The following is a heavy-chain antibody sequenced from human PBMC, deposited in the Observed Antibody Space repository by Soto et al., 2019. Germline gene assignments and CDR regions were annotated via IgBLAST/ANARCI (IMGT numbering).Heavy chain of an antibody. V-gene: IGHV4-34*01. D-gene: IGHD2-8*02. J-gene: IGHJ4*02. CDR3: ARDKITGLFDY. CDR1: GGSFSGDY. CDR2: INHSGST. Sequence: SDTLSLTCAVYGGSFSGDYWTWIRQPPGTGLEWIGEINHSGSTNYNPSLKSRVTISVDTSKNQFSLKLTSVTAADTAVYYCARDKITGLFDYWGQGTLVTVSS.